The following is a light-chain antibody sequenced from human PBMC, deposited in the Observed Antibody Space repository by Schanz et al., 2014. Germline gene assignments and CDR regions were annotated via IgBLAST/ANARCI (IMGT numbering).Light chain of an antibody. V-gene: IGKV3-11*01. J-gene: IGKJ4*01. Sequence: EIVLTQSPATLSLSPGERATLSCRASQSVSRYMAWYQHKPGQAPRLLIYDASNRATGIPARFSGSGSGTDFTLTISSLEPEDFAVYYCQHYSTSPCFGGGTKVDIK. CDR3: QHYSTSPC. CDR1: QSVSRY. CDR2: DAS.